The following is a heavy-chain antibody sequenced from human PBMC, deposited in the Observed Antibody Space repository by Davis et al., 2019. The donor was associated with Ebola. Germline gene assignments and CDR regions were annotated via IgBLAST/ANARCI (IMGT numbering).Heavy chain of an antibody. CDR2: INPNSGGT. CDR1: GYTFTGYY. V-gene: IGHV1-2*04. CDR3: ARVDGYYDFWSGYYQYNWFDP. D-gene: IGHD3-3*01. J-gene: IGHJ5*02. Sequence: AASVKVSCKASGYTFTGYYMHWVRQAPGQGLEWMGWINPNSGGTNYAQKFQGWVTMTRDTSISTAYMELRSLRSDDTAVYYCARVDGYYDFWSGYYQYNWFDPWGQGTLVTVSS.